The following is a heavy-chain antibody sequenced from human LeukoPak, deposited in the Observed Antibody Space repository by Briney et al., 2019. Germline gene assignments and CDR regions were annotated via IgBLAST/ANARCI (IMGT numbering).Heavy chain of an antibody. Sequence: PGRSLRLSCTASGFTFGDYAMSWVRQAPGKGLEWVSAISGSGGSTYYADSVKGRFTVSRDNSKNTLYLQMNSLRAEDTAVYYCAKGGALAYCGGDCYYGGYYYYYMDVWGKGTTVTISS. CDR3: AKGGALAYCGGDCYYGGYYYYYMDV. CDR2: ISGSGGST. D-gene: IGHD2-21*02. V-gene: IGHV3-23*01. CDR1: GFTFGDYA. J-gene: IGHJ6*03.